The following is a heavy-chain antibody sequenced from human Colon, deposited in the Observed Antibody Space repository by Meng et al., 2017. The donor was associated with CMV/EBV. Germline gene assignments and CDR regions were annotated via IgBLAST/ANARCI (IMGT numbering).Heavy chain of an antibody. V-gene: IGHV4-34*01. D-gene: IGHD3-22*01. CDR1: GGSFSGYY. J-gene: IGHJ6*02. CDR3: AKYDDTGGYGHYGIDV. Sequence: GSLRLSCAVYGGSFSGYYWTWLRQPPGKGLQWIGEVNHSEGTNYNPSLKSRVTVSFDTSKNQFSPRLSSVTAADTAVYYCAKYDDTGGYGHYGIDVWGQGTTVTVSS. CDR2: VNHSEGT.